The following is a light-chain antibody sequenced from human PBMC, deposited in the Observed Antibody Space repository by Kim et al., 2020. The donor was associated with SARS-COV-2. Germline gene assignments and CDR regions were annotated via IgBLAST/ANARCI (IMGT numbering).Light chain of an antibody. J-gene: IGKJ4*01. CDR2: NSS. CDR1: HNVSTY. Sequence: SLALGERATLACRDSHNVSTYLAWFQQGPGQAPRLLIYNSSTRATGVPARYSGRGSATEFSLSINSLESEDFAVYYCQQRRDWLTFGGGTKVDIK. V-gene: IGKV3-11*01. CDR3: QQRRDWLT.